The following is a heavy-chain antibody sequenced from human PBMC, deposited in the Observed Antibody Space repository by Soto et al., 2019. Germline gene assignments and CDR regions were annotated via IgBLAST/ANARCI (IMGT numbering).Heavy chain of an antibody. J-gene: IGHJ3*02. CDR3: ARGFDTKIVVDDAFDI. CDR1: GGSISSSSYY. D-gene: IGHD3-22*01. Sequence: SETLSLTCTVSGGSISSSSYYWGWIRQPPGKGLEWIGSIYYSGSTYYNPSLKSRVTISVDTSKNQFSLKLGSVTAADTDVYDCARGFDTKIVVDDAFDIWGQGTMVTVSS. CDR2: IYYSGST. V-gene: IGHV4-39*07.